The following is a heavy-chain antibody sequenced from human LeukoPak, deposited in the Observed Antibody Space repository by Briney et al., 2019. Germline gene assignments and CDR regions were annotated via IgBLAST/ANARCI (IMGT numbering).Heavy chain of an antibody. J-gene: IGHJ4*02. V-gene: IGHV4-30-4*01. CDR1: GGSISSGDYY. Sequence: SETLSLTCTVSGGSISSGDYYWGWIRQPPGKGLEWIGYIYYSGSTYYNPSLKSRVTISVDTSKNQFSLKLSSVTAADTAVYYCARKIRLGDDYFDYRGQGTLVTVSS. CDR3: ARKIRLGDDYFDY. D-gene: IGHD3-16*01. CDR2: IYYSGST.